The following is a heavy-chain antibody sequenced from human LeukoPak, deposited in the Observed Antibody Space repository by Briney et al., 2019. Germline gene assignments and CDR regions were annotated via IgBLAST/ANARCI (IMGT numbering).Heavy chain of an antibody. CDR3: ARSTPSKKVARPYYFDY. D-gene: IGHD5-12*01. Sequence: SETLSLTCAVYGGSFSGYYWSWIRQPPGKGLEWIGEINHSGSTNYNPSLKSRVTISVDTSKNQFSLKLSSVTAADTAVYYCARSTPSKKVARPYYFDYWGQGTLVTVPS. J-gene: IGHJ4*02. CDR2: INHSGST. V-gene: IGHV4-34*01. CDR1: GGSFSGYY.